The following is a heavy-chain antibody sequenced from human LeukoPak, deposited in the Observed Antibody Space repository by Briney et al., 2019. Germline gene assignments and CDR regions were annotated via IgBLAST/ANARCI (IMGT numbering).Heavy chain of an antibody. V-gene: IGHV3-30*02. Sequence: GGSLRLSCAASGFTFSAFTMNWVRQAPGKGLEWVAFIRYDGSNKYYADSVKGRFTISRDNSKNTLYLQMNSLRAEDTAVYYCAKANSITIFGVISPVDYWGQGTLVTVSS. D-gene: IGHD3-3*01. CDR2: IRYDGSNK. CDR1: GFTFSAFT. CDR3: AKANSITIFGVISPVDY. J-gene: IGHJ4*02.